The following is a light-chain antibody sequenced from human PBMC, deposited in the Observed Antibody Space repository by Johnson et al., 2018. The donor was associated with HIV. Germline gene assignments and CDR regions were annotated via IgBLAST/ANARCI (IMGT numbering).Light chain of an antibody. J-gene: IGLJ1*01. V-gene: IGLV1-51*01. CDR2: DNN. CDR3: GTWDISLSVGYV. CDR1: SSNIGNNY. Sequence: QPVLTQPPSVSAAPGQKVTISCSGSSSNIGNNYVSWYQQLPGRAPKLLIYDNNKRPSGIPDRFSGSKSGTSATLGITGLQTGDEADYYCGTWDISLSVGYVFGTGTKVTVL.